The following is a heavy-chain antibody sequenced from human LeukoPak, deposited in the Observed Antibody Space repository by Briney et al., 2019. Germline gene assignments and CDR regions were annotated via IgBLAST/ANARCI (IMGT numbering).Heavy chain of an antibody. V-gene: IGHV1-18*01. J-gene: IGHJ4*02. D-gene: IGHD3-22*01. Sequence: GASVKVSCKASGYTFTSYGISWVRQAPGQGLEWMGWISAYNGNTNYAQKLQGRVTMTTDTSTSTAYMGLRSLRSDDTAVYYCARQPTYYYDSSGYCNDYWGQGTLVTVSS. CDR3: ARQPTYYYDSSGYCNDY. CDR1: GYTFTSYG. CDR2: ISAYNGNT.